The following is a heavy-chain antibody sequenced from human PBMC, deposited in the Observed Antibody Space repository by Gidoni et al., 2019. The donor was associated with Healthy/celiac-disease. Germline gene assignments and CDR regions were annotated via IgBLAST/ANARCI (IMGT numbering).Heavy chain of an antibody. Sequence: QVQLVESGGGVVQPWRSLRLPCAASGFPFSTYAWHWVRQAPGKGLEWVAVISYDGSNKYYADSVKGRFTSSRDNSKNTLYLQMNSLRAEDTAVYYCARTLRYFDWLLLRGGMDVWGQGTTVTVSS. D-gene: IGHD3-9*01. V-gene: IGHV3-30-3*01. J-gene: IGHJ6*02. CDR2: ISYDGSNK. CDR3: ARTLRYFDWLLLRGGMDV. CDR1: GFPFSTYA.